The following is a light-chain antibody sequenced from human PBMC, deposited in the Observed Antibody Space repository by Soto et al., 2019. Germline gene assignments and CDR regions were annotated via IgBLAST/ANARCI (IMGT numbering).Light chain of an antibody. V-gene: IGLV4-69*01. CDR3: QTWGTGIGV. CDR1: SGHNSYA. Sequence: QSVLTQSPSASASLGASVKLTCILSSGHNSYAIAWHQQQPEKGPRYLMKLSSDGSHSKGDGIPDRFSGSSSGVERYLTISSLQSEDEADYNCQTWGTGIGVFGGGTKLTVL. J-gene: IGLJ3*02. CDR2: LSSDGSH.